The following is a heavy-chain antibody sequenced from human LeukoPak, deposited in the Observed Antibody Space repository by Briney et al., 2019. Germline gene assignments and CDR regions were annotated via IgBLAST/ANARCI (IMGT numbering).Heavy chain of an antibody. Sequence: SQTLSLTCTVSGGSISSGDYYWSWIRQPPGKGLEWIGYIYYSGSTYYNPSLKSRVTISVDTSKNQFSLKLSSVTAADTAVYYCASAGDSGYDYGDWGQGTLVTVS. J-gene: IGHJ4*02. V-gene: IGHV4-30-4*01. CDR3: ASAGDSGYDYGD. CDR2: IYYSGST. D-gene: IGHD5-12*01. CDR1: GGSISSGDYY.